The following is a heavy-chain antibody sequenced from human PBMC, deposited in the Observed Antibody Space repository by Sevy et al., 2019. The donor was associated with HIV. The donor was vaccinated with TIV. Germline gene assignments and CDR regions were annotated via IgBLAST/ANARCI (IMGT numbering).Heavy chain of an antibody. V-gene: IGHV1-58*01. D-gene: IGHD1-26*01. CDR2: IVVGSRNT. Sequence: ATVKVSCKASGFTFTSSAVQWVRQARGQRLEWIGWIVVGSRNTNYSQKFQERVTITRDMSTSTAYMELSSLRSEDTAVYDCAAVYPYIVAATSSTYYFDYWGQGTSVTVSS. CDR3: AAVYPYIVAATSSTYYFDY. CDR1: GFTFTSSA. J-gene: IGHJ4*02.